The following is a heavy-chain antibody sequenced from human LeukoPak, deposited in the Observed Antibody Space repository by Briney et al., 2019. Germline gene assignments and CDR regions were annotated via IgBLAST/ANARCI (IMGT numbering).Heavy chain of an antibody. CDR2: IYYSGST. J-gene: IGHJ3*02. V-gene: IGHV4-39*01. Sequence: PSETLSLTCTVSGGSISSSSYYWGWIRQPPGKGLEWIGSIYYSGSTYYNPSLKSRVTISVDTSKNQFSLKLSSVTAADTAVYYYARHSHTIVGGTYAFDIWGQGTMVTVSS. D-gene: IGHD1-26*01. CDR3: ARHSHTIVGGTYAFDI. CDR1: GGSISSSSYY.